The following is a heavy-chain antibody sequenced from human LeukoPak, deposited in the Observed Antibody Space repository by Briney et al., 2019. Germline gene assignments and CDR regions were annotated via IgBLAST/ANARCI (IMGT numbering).Heavy chain of an antibody. Sequence: PSETLSLTCTVSGGSLSNYYWSWIRQAPGKGLEWIGYVYFSGSTNYNPSLKSRVTISLDTSKNLFSLKLSSVTAADTAIYYCARHGGGNSLYYFDYWGQGTLVTVSS. CDR3: ARHGGGNSLYYFDY. V-gene: IGHV4-59*13. J-gene: IGHJ4*02. D-gene: IGHD4-23*01. CDR1: GGSLSNYY. CDR2: VYFSGST.